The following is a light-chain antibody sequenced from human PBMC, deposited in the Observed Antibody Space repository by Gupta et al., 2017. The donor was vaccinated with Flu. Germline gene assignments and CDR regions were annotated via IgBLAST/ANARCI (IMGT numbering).Light chain of an antibody. J-gene: IGLJ2*01. V-gene: IGLV6-57*01. Sequence: NFMLTQPQSVSESPGQTVTIPCTRTSGSIATNYVQWYQQRPDSSPINVIYEDNQRPYGVPDRFSGSIDSSSNSASLTISGLTTEDEADYYCHSFDSTNHVFGGGTKLAVL. CDR1: SGSIATNY. CDR3: HSFDSTNHV. CDR2: EDN.